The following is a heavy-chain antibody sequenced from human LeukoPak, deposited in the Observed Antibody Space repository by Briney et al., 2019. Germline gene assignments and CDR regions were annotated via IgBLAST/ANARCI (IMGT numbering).Heavy chain of an antibody. CDR2: VYYSGRT. CDR3: VREASTSYYDSSGYYRQTETFDV. D-gene: IGHD3-22*01. J-gene: IGHJ3*01. CDR1: GGSVSSNTYY. Sequence: SETLSLTCTVSGGSVSSNTYYWNWIRKSPGKGLEWVGFVYYSGRTKYNPSLKSRVTISIDTSKNQVSLKLRSVTAADTAMYFCVREASTSYYDSSGYYRQTETFDVWGQGTMVTVSS. V-gene: IGHV4-61*01.